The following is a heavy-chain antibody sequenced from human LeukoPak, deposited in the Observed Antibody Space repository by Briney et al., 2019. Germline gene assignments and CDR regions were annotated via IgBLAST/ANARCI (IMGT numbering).Heavy chain of an antibody. CDR3: ARGVSGFSRIFDY. CDR2: IFSSGST. CDR1: GDSISSYY. J-gene: IGHJ4*02. D-gene: IGHD2-15*01. V-gene: IGHV4-59*01. Sequence: SETLSLTCIVSGDSISSYYWSWIRQPPGKELEWIGCIFSSGSTNYKPTLKSRVSISVDTSKKQFSLELSSVTAADTAVYYCARGVSGFSRIFDYWGQGTLVTVSS.